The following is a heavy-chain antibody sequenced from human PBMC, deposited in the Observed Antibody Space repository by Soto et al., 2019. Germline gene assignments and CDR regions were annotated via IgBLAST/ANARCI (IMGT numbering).Heavy chain of an antibody. CDR1: GGTFSSYA. Sequence: SVKVSCKASGGTFSSYAISWVRQAPGQGLEWMGGIIPIFGTANYAQKFQGRVTITADKSTSTAYMELSSLRSEDTAVYYCARDGGSSWFFDYWGQGTLVTVSS. CDR2: IIPIFGTA. J-gene: IGHJ4*02. D-gene: IGHD6-13*01. CDR3: ARDGGSSWFFDY. V-gene: IGHV1-69*06.